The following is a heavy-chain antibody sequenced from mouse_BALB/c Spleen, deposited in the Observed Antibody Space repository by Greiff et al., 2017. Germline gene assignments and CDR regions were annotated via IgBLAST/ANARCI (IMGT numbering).Heavy chain of an antibody. CDR1: GYTFTSYW. V-gene: IGHV1-7*01. Sequence: QVQLQQSGAELAKPGASVKMSCKASGYTFTSYWMHWVKQRPGQGLEWIGYINPSTGYTEYNQKFKDKATLTADKSSSTAYMQLSSLTSEDSAVYYCARRRVVARSYWYFDVWGAGTTVTVSS. J-gene: IGHJ1*01. D-gene: IGHD1-1*01. CDR3: ARRRVVARSYWYFDV. CDR2: INPSTGYT.